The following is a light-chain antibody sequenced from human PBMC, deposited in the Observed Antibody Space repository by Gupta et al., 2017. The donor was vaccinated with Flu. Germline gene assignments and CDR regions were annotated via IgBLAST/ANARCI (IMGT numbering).Light chain of an antibody. V-gene: IGKV3-15*01. CDR3: QQYENWPFS. J-gene: IGKJ2*03. Sequence: VMTQPPDTLSVSPGERATLSCRASVILYSRLAWYQQKPGQAPRLLMSGASTRASDVPARFSGSGSGTEYTLTISSLQSEDFAVYYCQQYENWPFSFGQGTKVEIK. CDR1: VILYSR. CDR2: GAS.